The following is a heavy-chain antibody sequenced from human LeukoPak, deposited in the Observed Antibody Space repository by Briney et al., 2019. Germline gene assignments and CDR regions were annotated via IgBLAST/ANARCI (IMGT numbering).Heavy chain of an antibody. CDR2: SKSKADGGTA. J-gene: IGHJ6*02. Sequence: GGSLRLSCAASGYTFSNAWMNWVRQTPGKGLEWVGRSKSKADGGTAHCAVPLKGRFSISRNDSKNTLYLQMNSLKTEDTAVYYCTTDLRRAVAGHGMDVWGQGTTVTVSS. D-gene: IGHD6-19*01. CDR1: GYTFSNAW. V-gene: IGHV3-15*01. CDR3: TTDLRRAVAGHGMDV.